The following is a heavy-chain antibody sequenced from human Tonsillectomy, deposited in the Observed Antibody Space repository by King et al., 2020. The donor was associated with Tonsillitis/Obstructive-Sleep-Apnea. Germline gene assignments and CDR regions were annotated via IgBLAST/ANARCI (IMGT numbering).Heavy chain of an antibody. D-gene: IGHD6-19*01. Sequence: VQLVESGGGVVQPGRSLRLSCAASGFTFSSYAMHWVRQAPGKGLEWVAVISYDGSNKYYADSVKGRFTISRDNSKNTLYLQMNSLRAEDTAVYYCARDPQLYSRSGWYFGFDYWGQGTLVTVSS. J-gene: IGHJ4*02. V-gene: IGHV3-30*04. CDR2: ISYDGSNK. CDR1: GFTFSSYA. CDR3: ARDPQLYSRSGWYFGFDY.